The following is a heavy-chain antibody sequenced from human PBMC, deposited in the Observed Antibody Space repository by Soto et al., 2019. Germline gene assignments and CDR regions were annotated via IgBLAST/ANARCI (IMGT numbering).Heavy chain of an antibody. D-gene: IGHD5-12*01. CDR3: ARRSGYDDRCYFDY. CDR1: GGSISSYY. V-gene: IGHV4-59*01. Sequence: SETLSLTCTVSGGSISSYYWSWIRQPPGKGLEWIGYIYYSGSTNYNPSLKSRVTISVDTSKNQFSLKLSSVAAADTAVYYCARRSGYDDRCYFDYWGQGTLVTVSS. J-gene: IGHJ4*02. CDR2: IYYSGST.